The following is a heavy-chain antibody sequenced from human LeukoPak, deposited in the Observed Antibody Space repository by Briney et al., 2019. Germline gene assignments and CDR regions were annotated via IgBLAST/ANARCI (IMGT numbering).Heavy chain of an antibody. CDR2: ISYDGSNK. J-gene: IGHJ4*02. Sequence: AGGSLRLSCAASGFTFSAYAMHWVRQAPGKGLEWVAVISYDGSNKYYADSVKGRFTISRDNSKNTLYLQMNSLRAEDTAVYYCASGGFYDFWSGYYTPFDYWGQGTLVTVSS. V-gene: IGHV3-30*01. D-gene: IGHD3-3*01. CDR1: GFTFSAYA. CDR3: ASGGFYDFWSGYYTPFDY.